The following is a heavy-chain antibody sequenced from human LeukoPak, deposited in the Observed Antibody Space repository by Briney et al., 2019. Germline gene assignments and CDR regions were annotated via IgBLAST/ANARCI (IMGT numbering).Heavy chain of an antibody. CDR3: ARRGGSSSRRSLIDY. J-gene: IGHJ4*02. CDR2: IKQDGSQR. V-gene: IGHV3-7*01. Sequence: PGGFLRLSCTASGFTFSDYWMTWVRQAPGKGPEWVANIKQDGSQRYYVDSVRGRFTISRDNAKNSLFLQMNGLRAEDTAVYYCARRGGSSSRRSLIDYWGQGTLVTVSS. CDR1: GFTFSDYW. D-gene: IGHD6-6*01.